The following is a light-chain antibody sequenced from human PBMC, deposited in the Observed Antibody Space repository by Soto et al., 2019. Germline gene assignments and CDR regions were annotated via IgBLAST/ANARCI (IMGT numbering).Light chain of an antibody. CDR2: DVS. CDR3: SSYTSGFYV. CDR1: SSDVGGYNY. J-gene: IGLJ1*01. V-gene: IGLV2-14*01. Sequence: QSALTQPASVSGSPGQSITISCTGTSSDVGGYNYVSWYQQHPGKAPKLMIYDVSDRPSGVSNRFSGSKSGNTASLTISGLQAEDEADYYCSSYTSGFYVIGTGTKLTVL.